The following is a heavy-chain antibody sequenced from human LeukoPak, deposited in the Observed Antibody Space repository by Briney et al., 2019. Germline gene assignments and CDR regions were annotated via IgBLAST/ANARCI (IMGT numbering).Heavy chain of an antibody. J-gene: IGHJ4*02. CDR2: IYHSGST. Sequence: SETLSLTCAVSGYSISSGYYWGWIRQPPGKGLEWIGSIYHSGSTYYNPSLKSRVTISVDTSKNQFSLKLSSVTAADTAVYYCARLTTPFDYRGQGTLVTVSS. CDR1: GYSISSGYY. D-gene: IGHD4/OR15-4a*01. V-gene: IGHV4-38-2*01. CDR3: ARLTTPFDY.